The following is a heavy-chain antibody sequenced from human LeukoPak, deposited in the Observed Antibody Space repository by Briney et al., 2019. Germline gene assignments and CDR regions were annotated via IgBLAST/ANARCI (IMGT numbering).Heavy chain of an antibody. V-gene: IGHV3-30*04. CDR2: ISYDATIE. Sequence: PGRSLRPSCAPSGVTSRNYAMHWGRQAPGNGLECGAAISYDATIEQHAASGQGRFTISRAYSQPTIYLQMTSLRTQAPAVYYCTRFRNVRRGSDGYFFDYWGRGTLVTVSS. D-gene: IGHD5-12*01. CDR3: TRFRNVRRGSDGYFFDY. J-gene: IGHJ4*02. CDR1: GVTSRNYA.